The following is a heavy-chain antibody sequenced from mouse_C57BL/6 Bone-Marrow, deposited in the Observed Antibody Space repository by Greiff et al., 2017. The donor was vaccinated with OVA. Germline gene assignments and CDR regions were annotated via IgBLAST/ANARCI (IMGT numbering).Heavy chain of an antibody. CDR1: GFSLTSYG. CDR2: IWRGGST. CDR3: AKKGGYYYAMDY. D-gene: IGHD3-1*01. J-gene: IGHJ4*01. Sequence: VQLQQSGPGLVQPSQSLSITCTVSGFSLTSYGVHWVRQSPGKGLEWLGVIWRGGSTDYNAAFMSRLSITKDNSKSQVFFKMNRLQADDTAIYDCAKKGGYYYAMDYWGQGTSVTVSS. V-gene: IGHV2-5*01.